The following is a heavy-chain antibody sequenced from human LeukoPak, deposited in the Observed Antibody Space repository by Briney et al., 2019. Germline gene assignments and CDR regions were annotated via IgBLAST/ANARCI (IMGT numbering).Heavy chain of an antibody. CDR1: GFTFSSYA. Sequence: GGSLRLSCAASGFTFSSYAMSWVRQAPGKGLEWVSAISGSGGSTYYADSVKGRFTISRDNSKNTLYLQMNSLRAEDTAVYYCAKGPLWWELPLFSHFDYWGQGTLVTVSS. V-gene: IGHV3-23*01. CDR3: AKGPLWWELPLFSHFDY. J-gene: IGHJ4*02. D-gene: IGHD1-26*01. CDR2: ISGSGGST.